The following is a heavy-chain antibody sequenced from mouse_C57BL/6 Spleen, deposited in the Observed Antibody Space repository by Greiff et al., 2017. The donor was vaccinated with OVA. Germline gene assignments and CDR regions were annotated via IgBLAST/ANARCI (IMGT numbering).Heavy chain of an antibody. V-gene: IGHV2-6-1*01. CDR3: ARHKSSVGGYAMDY. Sequence: QVQLQQSGPGLVAPSQSLSITCTVSGFSLTSYGVHWVRQPPGKGLAWLVVIWSDGSTTYNSALKSRLSISKDNSKSHVFLTKNSRQTEDTAIYDCARHKSSVGGYAMDYWGQGTSVTVSS. CDR2: IWSDGST. J-gene: IGHJ4*01. CDR1: GFSLTSYG.